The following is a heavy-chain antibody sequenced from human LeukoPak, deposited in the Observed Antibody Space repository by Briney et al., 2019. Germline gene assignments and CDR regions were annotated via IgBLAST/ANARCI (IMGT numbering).Heavy chain of an antibody. CDR3: ARDLEGATEQWLEPQGLDY. V-gene: IGHV3-30-3*01. CDR1: GFTFSSYA. D-gene: IGHD6-19*01. Sequence: GGSLRLSCAASGFTFSSYAMHWVRQAPGEGLEWVAVISYDGSNKYYADSVKGRFTISGDNSKNTLYLQMNSLRAEDTAVYYCARDLEGATEQWLEPQGLDYWGQGTLVTVSS. CDR2: ISYDGSNK. J-gene: IGHJ4*02.